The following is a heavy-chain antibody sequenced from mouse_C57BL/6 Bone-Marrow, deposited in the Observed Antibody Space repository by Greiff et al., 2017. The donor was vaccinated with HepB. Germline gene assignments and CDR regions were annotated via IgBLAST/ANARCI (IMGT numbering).Heavy chain of an antibody. CDR3: ARHTSLWYFDV. J-gene: IGHJ1*03. D-gene: IGHD6-1*01. CDR2: ISNGGGST. CDR1: GFTFSDYY. Sequence: EVMLVESGGGLVQPGGSLKLSCAASGFTFSDYYMYWVRQTPEKRLEWVAYISNGGGSTYYPDTVKGRFPISRDNAKNTLYLQMSRLKSEDTAMYYCARHTSLWYFDVWGTGTTVTVSS. V-gene: IGHV5-12*01.